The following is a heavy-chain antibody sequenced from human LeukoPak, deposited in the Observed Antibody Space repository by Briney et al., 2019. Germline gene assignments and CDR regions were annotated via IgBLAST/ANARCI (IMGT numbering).Heavy chain of an antibody. Sequence: SETLSLTCAVYGGSFSGYYWSWIRQPPGKGLEWIGEINHSGSTNYNPSLKSRVTISVDTSKNQFSLKLSSVTAADTAVYYCARGPVEMATIAHVFDIWGQGTMVTVSS. J-gene: IGHJ3*02. CDR3: ARGPVEMATIAHVFDI. D-gene: IGHD5-24*01. V-gene: IGHV4-34*01. CDR2: INHSGST. CDR1: GGSFSGYY.